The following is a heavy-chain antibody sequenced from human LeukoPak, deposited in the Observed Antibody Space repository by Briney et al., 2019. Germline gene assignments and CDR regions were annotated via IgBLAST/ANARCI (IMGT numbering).Heavy chain of an antibody. D-gene: IGHD4-23*01. J-gene: IGHJ5*02. Sequence: ASVKVSCKASGYTFTGYYMHWVRQAPGQGLEWMGWINPNSGGTNYAQKFQGRVTMTRDTSISTAYMELSSLRSEDTAVYYCARDSATVVTQGGWFDPWGQGTLVTVSS. CDR1: GYTFTGYY. V-gene: IGHV1-2*02. CDR2: INPNSGGT. CDR3: ARDSATVVTQGGWFDP.